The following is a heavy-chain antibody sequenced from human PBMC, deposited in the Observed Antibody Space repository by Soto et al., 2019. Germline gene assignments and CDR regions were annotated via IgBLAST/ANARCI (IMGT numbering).Heavy chain of an antibody. CDR1: GFTFSSYA. V-gene: IGHV3-23*01. Sequence: GSLRLSCAASGFTFSSYAMSWVRQAPGKGLEWVSAISGSGGSTYYADSVKGRFTISRDNSKNTLYLQMNSLRAEDTAVYYCAKVMYHYDSSGYNWFDPWGQGTLVTVSS. CDR2: ISGSGGST. D-gene: IGHD3-22*01. J-gene: IGHJ5*02. CDR3: AKVMYHYDSSGYNWFDP.